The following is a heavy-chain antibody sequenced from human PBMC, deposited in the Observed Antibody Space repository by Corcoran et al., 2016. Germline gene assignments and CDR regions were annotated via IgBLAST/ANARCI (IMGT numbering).Heavy chain of an antibody. CDR3: ARGSGYSSGWYGYYGMDV. V-gene: IGHV3-48*04. CDR1: GFTFSSYS. Sequence: EVQLVESGGGLVQPGGSLRLSCAASGFTFSSYSMNWVRQAPGKGLEWVSYISSSSSTIYYADSVKGRFTISRDNAKNSLYLQMNSLRAEDTAVYYCARGSGYSSGWYGYYGMDVWGQGTTVTVSS. J-gene: IGHJ6*02. D-gene: IGHD6-19*01. CDR2: ISSSSSTI.